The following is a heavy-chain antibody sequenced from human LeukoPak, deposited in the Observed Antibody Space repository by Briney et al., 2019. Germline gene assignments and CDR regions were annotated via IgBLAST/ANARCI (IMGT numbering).Heavy chain of an antibody. Sequence: SETLSLTCTVSGGSISSYYWSWIRQPPGKGLEWIGYINYSGSTNYNPSLKSRVTISVDTSKIQFSLKLSSVTAADAAVYYCARDSFVRGVSYGIDVWGKGTTVTVSP. V-gene: IGHV4-59*01. CDR2: INYSGST. CDR3: ARDSFVRGVSYGIDV. CDR1: GGSISSYY. J-gene: IGHJ6*04. D-gene: IGHD3-10*02.